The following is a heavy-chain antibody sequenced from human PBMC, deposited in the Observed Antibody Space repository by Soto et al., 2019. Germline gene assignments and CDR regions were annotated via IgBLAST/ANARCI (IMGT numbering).Heavy chain of an antibody. CDR2: IYPGDSDT. CDR1: GYSFTSYW. CDR3: ARPKGSGWYFDY. J-gene: IGHJ4*02. D-gene: IGHD6-19*01. Sequence: GESLKISCKGSGYSFTSYWIGWVRQMPGKGLEWMGIIYPGDSDTRYSPSFQGQVTISAXXXIXXXYXQXSXQXASDTAMYYCARPKGSGWYFDYWGQGTLVTASS. V-gene: IGHV5-51*01.